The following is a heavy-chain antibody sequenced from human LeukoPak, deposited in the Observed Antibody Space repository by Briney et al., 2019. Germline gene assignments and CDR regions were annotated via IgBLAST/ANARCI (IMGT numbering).Heavy chain of an antibody. CDR1: RFTFSGYY. CDR2: ITPSGSTI. V-gene: IGHV3-11*01. CDR3: AGRDVYNSAF. D-gene: IGHD5-24*01. J-gene: IGHJ4*02. Sequence: GRSLRLSCAASRFTFSGYYTGWVRQAPGKGLEWVSYITPSGSTIYYADSVKGRFTISRDNAKNSLYLQMNSLRAEDTAVYFCAGRDVYNSAFWGQGTLVTVSS.